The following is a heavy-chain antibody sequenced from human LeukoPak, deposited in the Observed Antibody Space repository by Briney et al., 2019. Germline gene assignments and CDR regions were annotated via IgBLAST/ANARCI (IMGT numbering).Heavy chain of an antibody. V-gene: IGHV1-69*05. CDR3: ARDDSNYFDY. CDR2: IIPIFGTA. CDR1: GGTFSSYA. J-gene: IGHJ4*02. D-gene: IGHD4-11*01. Sequence: SVKVSCKASGGTFSSYAISWVRQAPGQGLEWMGGIIPIFGTANYAQKFQGRVTITTDESTSTAYMELSTLRSEDTPVYYCARDDSNYFDYWGQGILVTVSS.